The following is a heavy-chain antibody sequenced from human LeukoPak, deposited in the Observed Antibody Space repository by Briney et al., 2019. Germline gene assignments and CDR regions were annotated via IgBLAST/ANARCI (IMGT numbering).Heavy chain of an antibody. D-gene: IGHD3-10*02. CDR2: IYSGGST. Sequence: PGGSLRLSCAASGFTFDDYAMHWVRQAPGKGLEWVSVIYSGGSTYYADSVKGRFTISRDNSKNTLYLQMNSLRAEDTAVYYCAELGITMIGGVWGKGTTVTISS. CDR1: GFTFDDYA. CDR3: AELGITMIGGV. V-gene: IGHV3-66*01. J-gene: IGHJ6*04.